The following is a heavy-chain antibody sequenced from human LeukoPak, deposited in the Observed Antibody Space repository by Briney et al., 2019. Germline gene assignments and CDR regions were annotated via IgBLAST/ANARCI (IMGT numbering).Heavy chain of an antibody. CDR3: ARGDYDFWSGYYNPHFDY. Sequence: SWIRQPPGKGLEWIGEINHSGSTNYNPSLKSRVAISVDTSKNQLSLKLSSVTAADTAVYYCARGDYDFWSGYYNPHFDYWGQGTLVTVSS. D-gene: IGHD3-3*01. CDR2: INHSGST. J-gene: IGHJ4*02. V-gene: IGHV4-34*01.